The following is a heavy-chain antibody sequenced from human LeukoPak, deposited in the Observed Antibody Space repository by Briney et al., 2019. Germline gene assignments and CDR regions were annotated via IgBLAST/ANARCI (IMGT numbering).Heavy chain of an antibody. Sequence: SETLSLTCTVPGRSISSYYWSWIRQPPGKGLEWIGYIYYSGSTNYNPSLKSRVTISIDTSKNQFSLRLRSVTAADTAVYYCARRRRDYDFWSGYSQFDPWGQGTLVTVSS. J-gene: IGHJ5*02. V-gene: IGHV4-59*08. CDR2: IYYSGST. D-gene: IGHD3-3*01. CDR1: GRSISSYY. CDR3: ARRRRDYDFWSGYSQFDP.